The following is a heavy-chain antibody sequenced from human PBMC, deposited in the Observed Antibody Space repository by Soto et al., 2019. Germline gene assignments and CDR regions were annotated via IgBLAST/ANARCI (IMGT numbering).Heavy chain of an antibody. D-gene: IGHD4-17*01. CDR3: ARSFYGDNVDY. V-gene: IGHV1-8*01. CDR1: GYTFTSYD. J-gene: IGHJ4*02. Sequence: QVQLVQSGAEVKKPGASVKVSCKASGYTFTSYDINWVRQATGQGLEWMGWMNPNSGNTGYAQKFQGRVTMTRNTSLSTASMKLISLRSEDTAGYSCARSFYGDNVDYWGQGTLVTFSS. CDR2: MNPNSGNT.